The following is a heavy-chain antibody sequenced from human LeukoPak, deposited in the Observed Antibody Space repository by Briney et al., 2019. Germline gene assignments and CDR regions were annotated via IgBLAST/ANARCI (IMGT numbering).Heavy chain of an antibody. J-gene: IGHJ4*02. CDR1: GFTFSSYS. D-gene: IGHD1-26*01. V-gene: IGHV3-21*01. CDR3: ARAIVGATAPGY. CDR2: ISSSSSYI. Sequence: GGSLRLSCAASGFTFSSYSMNWVRQAPGKGLEWVSSISSSSSYIYYADSVKGRFTISRDNAKSSLYLQMNSLRAEDTAVYYCARAIVGATAPGYWGQGTLVTVSS.